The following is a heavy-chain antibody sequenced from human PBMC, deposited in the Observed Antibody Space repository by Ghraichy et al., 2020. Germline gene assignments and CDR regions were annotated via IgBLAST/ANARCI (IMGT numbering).Heavy chain of an antibody. CDR2: ISSSGSSI. CDR1: GFIFSDYY. V-gene: IGHV3-11*01. D-gene: IGHD6-13*01. J-gene: IGHJ4*02. Sequence: LSLTCAASGFIFSDYYMSWIRQAPGKGLEWVAYISSSGSSINYADSVKGRFTISRDNANNSLSLQMNSLRAEDTAVYYCASDGGSSSYYFDYWGQGTLVTVSS. CDR3: ASDGGSSSYYFDY.